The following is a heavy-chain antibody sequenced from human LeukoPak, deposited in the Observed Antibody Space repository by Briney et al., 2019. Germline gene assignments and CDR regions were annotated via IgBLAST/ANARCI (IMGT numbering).Heavy chain of an antibody. J-gene: IGHJ4*02. D-gene: IGHD3-22*01. V-gene: IGHV3-74*01. CDR3: AKDRRGTMIVVVLYYFDY. CDR2: INSDGSST. Sequence: GGSLRLSCAASGFTFSSYWMHWVRQAPGKGLVWVSRINSDGSSTSYADSVKGRFTISRDNSKNTLYLQMNSLRAEDTAVYYCAKDRRGTMIVVVLYYFDYWGQGTLVTVSS. CDR1: GFTFSSYW.